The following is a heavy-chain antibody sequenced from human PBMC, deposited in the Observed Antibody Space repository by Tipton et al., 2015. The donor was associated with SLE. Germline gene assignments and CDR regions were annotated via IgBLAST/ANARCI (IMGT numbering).Heavy chain of an antibody. D-gene: IGHD3-16*01. CDR3: ARDTLGEDGIDF. J-gene: IGHJ4*02. CDR2: ISHGGYT. CDR1: GYSISSGHY. V-gene: IGHV4-38-2*02. Sequence: TLSLTCHVSGYSISSGHYWGWIRPTPEKGLEWLGSISHGGYTFDNLSLKSRVAMTIDTSRNQFSLTLRSATAADTGVYFCARDTLGEDGIDFWGQGALVTVSS.